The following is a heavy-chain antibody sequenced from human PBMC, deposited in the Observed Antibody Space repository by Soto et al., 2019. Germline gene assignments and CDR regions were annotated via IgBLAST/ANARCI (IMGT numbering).Heavy chain of an antibody. CDR1: GYTLTELS. D-gene: IGHD2-21*02. Sequence: ASVKVSCKVSGYTLTELSMHWVRQAPGKGLEWMGGFYPEDGETIYAQKFQGRVTMTEDTSTDTAYMELSSLRSEDTAVFYWATEVGGCDLAFDIWGQGTMVTVSS. V-gene: IGHV1-24*01. J-gene: IGHJ3*02. CDR3: ATEVGGCDLAFDI. CDR2: FYPEDGET.